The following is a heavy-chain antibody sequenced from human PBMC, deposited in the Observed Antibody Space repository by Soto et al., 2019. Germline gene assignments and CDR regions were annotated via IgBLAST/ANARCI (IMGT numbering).Heavy chain of an antibody. CDR2: IYYSGST. Sequence: LSLTCTVSGGSISPSYWSWIRQPPGKGLEWIGYIYYSGSTNYNPSLKSRVTISVDTSKNQFSLKLSSVTAADTAVYYCARGNYYDSSGYYDYWGQGTLVTVSS. CDR3: ARGNYYDSSGYYDY. D-gene: IGHD3-22*01. J-gene: IGHJ4*02. V-gene: IGHV4-59*01. CDR1: GGSISPSY.